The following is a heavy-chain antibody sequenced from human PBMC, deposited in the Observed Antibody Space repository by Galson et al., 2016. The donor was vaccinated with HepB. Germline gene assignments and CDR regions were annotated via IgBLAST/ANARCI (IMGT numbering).Heavy chain of an antibody. CDR1: GFTFSRYA. V-gene: IGHV3-30-3*01. CDR2: ISYDGSNK. CDR3: AKGRSLSAAVSIWFDP. D-gene: IGHD6-13*01. J-gene: IGHJ5*02. Sequence: SLRLSCAASGFTFSRYAMYWVRQAPGKGLEWVAVISYDGSNKYYADSVKGRFTISRDNSKNTLYLQMNSLRAEDTAVYYCAKGRSLSAAVSIWFDPWGQGTLGTVSS.